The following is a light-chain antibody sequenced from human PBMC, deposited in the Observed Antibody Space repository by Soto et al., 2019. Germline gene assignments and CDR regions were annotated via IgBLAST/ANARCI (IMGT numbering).Light chain of an antibody. J-gene: IGLJ2*01. CDR3: QSYDSSLSAVV. CDR1: SSNIGAGYD. Sequence: QSVLTQPPSVSGAPGQRVTISCTGSSSNIGAGYDVHWYQQFPGTAPKLLLYGSTNRPSGVPDRFSGSKSGTSASLAIAGLQTEDAAYYYCQSYDSSLSAVVFGGGTKVTVL. CDR2: GST. V-gene: IGLV1-40*01.